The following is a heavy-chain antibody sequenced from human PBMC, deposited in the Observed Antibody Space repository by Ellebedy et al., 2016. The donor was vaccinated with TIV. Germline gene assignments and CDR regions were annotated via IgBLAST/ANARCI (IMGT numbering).Heavy chain of an antibody. D-gene: IGHD2-8*02. J-gene: IGHJ4*02. V-gene: IGHV1-46*01. CDR1: GYTFTNYY. CDR2: INPSDGST. CDR3: ARTEVQYWLAYVDY. Sequence: AASVKVSCKASGYTFTNYYIHWVRQAPGQGLEWMGVINPSDGSTTYAQKFQGRVTMTRDTSTSRVYMELSSLRSEDTAVYYCARTEVQYWLAYVDYWGQGTLVTVSS.